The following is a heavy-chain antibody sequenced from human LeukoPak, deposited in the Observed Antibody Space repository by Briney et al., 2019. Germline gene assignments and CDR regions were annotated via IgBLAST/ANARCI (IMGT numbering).Heavy chain of an antibody. Sequence: GESLRLSCPASVFTLCSYSIRWVRQAPAKGLGGVSCILGSGETTKYVDSVNGAFTLCRHHSKHTMYLQMNSLRADDTAVYYCAKEGRVAAGTGDYLDYWGQGTLVTVSS. CDR3: AKEGRVAAGTGDYLDY. V-gene: IGHV3-23*01. J-gene: IGHJ4*02. D-gene: IGHD6-13*01. CDR2: ILGSGETT. CDR1: VFTLCSYS.